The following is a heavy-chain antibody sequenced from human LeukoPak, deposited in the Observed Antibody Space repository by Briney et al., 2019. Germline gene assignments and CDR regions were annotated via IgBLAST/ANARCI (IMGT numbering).Heavy chain of an antibody. CDR3: VRVKGGWLGEKTYDY. V-gene: IGHV3-11*01. D-gene: IGHD5-24*01. CDR1: GFTSSDYY. CDR2: ISSSGSSI. Sequence: PGGSLRLSCAASGFTSSDYYMSWIRQTPRKGLEWLAYISSSGSSIDYADSVKGRFTVSRDNGKNSLFLQMNSLRAEDTAIYYCVRVKGGWLGEKTYDYLGQGTLVTVSP. J-gene: IGHJ4*02.